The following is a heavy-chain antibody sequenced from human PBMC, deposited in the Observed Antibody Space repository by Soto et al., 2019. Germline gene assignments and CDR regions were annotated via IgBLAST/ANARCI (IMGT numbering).Heavy chain of an antibody. CDR1: GGSISSYY. CDR2: IYYSGST. V-gene: IGHV4-59*01. CDR3: ARELKPGYNWFDP. J-gene: IGHJ5*02. Sequence: PSETLSLTCTVSGGSISSYYWSWIRQPPGKGLEWIGYIYYSGSTNYNPSLKSRVTISVDTSKNQFSLKLSSVTAADTAVYYCARELKPGYNWFDPWGQGTLVTVSS. D-gene: IGHD7-27*01.